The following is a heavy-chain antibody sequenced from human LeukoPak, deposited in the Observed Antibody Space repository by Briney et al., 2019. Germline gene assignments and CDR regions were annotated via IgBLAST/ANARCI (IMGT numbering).Heavy chain of an antibody. CDR3: ARQGGGHYYGSGSYYKGNYYYYGMDV. J-gene: IGHJ6*02. Sequence: GESLKISCKGSGYSFTGYWIGWVRQMPGKGLEWMGIIYPDDSDTKYSPSFQGQVTLSADKSISTAYLQWSSLKASDTAMYYCARQGGGHYYGSGSYYKGNYYYYGMDVWGQGTTVTVSS. D-gene: IGHD3-10*01. CDR2: IYPDDSDT. V-gene: IGHV5-51*01. CDR1: GYSFTGYW.